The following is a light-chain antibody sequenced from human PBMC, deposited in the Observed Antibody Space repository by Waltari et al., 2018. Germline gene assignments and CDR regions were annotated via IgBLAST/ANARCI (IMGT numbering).Light chain of an antibody. V-gene: IGKV3-20*01. J-gene: IGKJ4*01. CDR3: QQYDGSAVT. CDR2: STS. CDR1: QSVTSIS. Sequence: IVLTQSPDTLSLSPGERATLLCRASQSVTSISLAWYQQKPGQAPRLLIYSTSSRATDFSDRFSGSGSGTDFTLTINRLEPEDSAVYHCQQYDGSAVTFGGGTRVEIK.